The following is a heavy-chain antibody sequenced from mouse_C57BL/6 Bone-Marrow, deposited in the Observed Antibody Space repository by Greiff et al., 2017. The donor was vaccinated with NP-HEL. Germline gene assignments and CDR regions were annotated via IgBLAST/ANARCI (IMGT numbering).Heavy chain of an antibody. CDR3: ARDGYYDYFDY. V-gene: IGHV1-76*01. CDR1: GYTFTDYY. Sequence: QVQLKESGAELVRPGASVKLSCKASGYTFTDYYINWVKQRPGQGLEWIARIYPGSGNTYYNEKFKGKATLTAEKSSSTAYMQLSSLTSEDSAVYCCARDGYYDYFDYWGQGTTLTVSS. CDR2: IYPGSGNT. J-gene: IGHJ2*01. D-gene: IGHD2-3*01.